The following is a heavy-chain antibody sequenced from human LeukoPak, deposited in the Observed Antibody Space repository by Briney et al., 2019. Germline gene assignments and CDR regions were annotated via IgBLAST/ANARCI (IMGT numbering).Heavy chain of an antibody. V-gene: IGHV1-69*13. J-gene: IGHJ5*02. CDR2: IIPIFGTA. CDR3: AREYCSGGSCYSNWFDP. D-gene: IGHD2-15*01. Sequence: SVKVSCKASGYTFTSYYMHWVRQAPGQGLEWMGGIIPIFGTANYAQKFQGRVTITADESTSTAYMELSSLRSEDTAVYYCAREYCSGGSCYSNWFDPWGQGTLVTVSS. CDR1: GYTFTSYY.